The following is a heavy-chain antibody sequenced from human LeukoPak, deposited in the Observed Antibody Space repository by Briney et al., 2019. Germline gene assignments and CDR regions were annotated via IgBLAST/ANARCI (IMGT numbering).Heavy chain of an antibody. CDR1: VLTVSSCY. CDR3: ARQPCGYSNLDY. CDR2: IYSGGST. V-gene: IGHV3-53*01. Sequence: GGSLRLSCAASVLTVSSCYMNWVRQAPGKGLEWVSVIYSGGSTYYAHSVQGQFTISRDNSKNTPYLQMSSLSAADTAGYYCARQPCGYSNLDYLVQGGLVGVCS. J-gene: IGHJ4*02. D-gene: IGHD3-22*01.